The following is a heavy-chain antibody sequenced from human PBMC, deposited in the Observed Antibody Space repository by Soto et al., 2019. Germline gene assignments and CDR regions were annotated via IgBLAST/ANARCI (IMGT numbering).Heavy chain of an antibody. CDR1: GYSFTSYW. V-gene: IGHV5-51*01. D-gene: IGHD2-15*01. J-gene: IGHJ3*02. Sequence: PGESLKISYKGSGYSFTSYWIGWVSQMPGKGLEWMGIIYPGDSDTRYSPSFQGQVTISADKSISTAYLQWSSLKASDTAMYYCARPRGYCSGGSCYPMHAFDIWGQGTMVTVSS. CDR2: IYPGDSDT. CDR3: ARPRGYCSGGSCYPMHAFDI.